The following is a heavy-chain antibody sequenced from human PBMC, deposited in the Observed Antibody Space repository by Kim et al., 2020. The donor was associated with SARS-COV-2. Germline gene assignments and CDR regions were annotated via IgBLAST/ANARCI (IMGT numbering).Heavy chain of an antibody. CDR3: ARGYFDWFNHARGMDV. CDR1: GGTFSSYA. D-gene: IGHD3-9*01. CDR2: IIPIFGTA. V-gene: IGHV1-69*13. Sequence: SVKVSCKASGGTFSSYAISWVRQAPGQGLEWMGGIIPIFGTANYAQKFQGRVTITADESTSTAYMELSSLRSEDTAVYYCARGYFDWFNHARGMDVWGQGTTVTVSS. J-gene: IGHJ6*02.